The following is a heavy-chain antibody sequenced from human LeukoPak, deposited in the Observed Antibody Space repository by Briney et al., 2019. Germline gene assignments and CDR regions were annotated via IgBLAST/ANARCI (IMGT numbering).Heavy chain of an antibody. CDR1: GFTVSSNY. D-gene: IGHD3-10*01. J-gene: IGHJ4*02. CDR3: VRGYSYGSGDY. V-gene: IGHV3-74*01. CDR2: IHSDESRT. Sequence: GGSLRLSCAASGFTVSSNYMSWVRQAPGKGLVWVSRIHSDESRTTYADSVKGRFTISRDNAKNTLYLQMNSLRVEDTAVYYCVRGYSYGSGDYWGQGALVTVSS.